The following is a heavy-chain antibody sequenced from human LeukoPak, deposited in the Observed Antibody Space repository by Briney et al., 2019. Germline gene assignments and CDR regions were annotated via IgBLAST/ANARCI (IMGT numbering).Heavy chain of an antibody. CDR2: IWYDGSNK. CDR1: GFTFSSYG. Sequence: PGRSLRLSRAASGFTFSSYGMNWVRPAPGKRLEWVAVIWYDGSNKYYADYVKRLFTISRDNSRNTLYLQMNSLRAEDTAVYYCARDMGRVVPAGLYYYYYGMDVWGQGTTVTVSS. V-gene: IGHV3-33*01. D-gene: IGHD2-2*01. CDR3: ARDMGRVVPAGLYYYYYGMDV. J-gene: IGHJ6*02.